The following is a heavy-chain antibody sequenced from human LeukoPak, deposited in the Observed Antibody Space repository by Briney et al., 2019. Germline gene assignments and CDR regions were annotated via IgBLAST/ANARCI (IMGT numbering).Heavy chain of an antibody. J-gene: IGHJ4*02. CDR2: ISGSSRHK. D-gene: IGHD6-13*01. V-gene: IGHV3-21*01. CDR3: ARTANFAAGYYIDY. Sequence: GGSLRLSCAASGFTFSSYTMNWVRQAPGKGLEWVSSISGSSRHKYYADSVKGRFTNSRDNAKNSLYLQMNSLRAEDTAMYYCARTANFAAGYYIDYWGQGTLVTVSS. CDR1: GFTFSSYT.